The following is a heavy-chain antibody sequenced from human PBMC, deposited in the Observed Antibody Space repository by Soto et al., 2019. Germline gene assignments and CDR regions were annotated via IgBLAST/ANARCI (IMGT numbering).Heavy chain of an antibody. CDR2: ISGSGGST. CDR3: ARLSWGNGDPDY. CDR1: GFTFSSYA. D-gene: IGHD3-16*01. Sequence: GGSLRLSCAASGFTFSSYAMSWVRQAPGKGLEWVSAISGSGGSTYYADSVKGRFTISVDTSKNQFSLILSSVSVADTAVYYCARLSWGNGDPDYWGQGSLVTVSS. V-gene: IGHV3-23*01. J-gene: IGHJ4*02.